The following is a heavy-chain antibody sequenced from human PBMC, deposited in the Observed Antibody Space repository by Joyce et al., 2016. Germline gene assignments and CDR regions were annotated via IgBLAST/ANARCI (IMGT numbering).Heavy chain of an antibody. Sequence: EVQLVQSGAEVKKPGESLKISCKGSGYSFTSKWIGWVRQMPGKGLEWMGIIYPGDSDTRYSPSFQGQVTISADKSISTAYLQWSSLKASDTAMYYCARSTLPGYCSSTSCYMRYYFDYWGQGTLVTVSS. D-gene: IGHD2-2*02. V-gene: IGHV5-51*01. CDR1: GYSFTSKW. CDR2: IYPGDSDT. J-gene: IGHJ4*02. CDR3: ARSTLPGYCSSTSCYMRYYFDY.